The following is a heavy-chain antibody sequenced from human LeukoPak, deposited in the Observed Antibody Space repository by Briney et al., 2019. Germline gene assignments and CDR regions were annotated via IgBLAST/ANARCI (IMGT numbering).Heavy chain of an antibody. V-gene: IGHV4-59*02. J-gene: IGHJ4*02. D-gene: IGHD7-27*01. CDR2: IYYTGT. Sequence: SETLSLTCTVSGGSVTDYYWSWIRRSPGKGLEWIGYIYYTGTSYNPSLKSRVTISADTSKNQFSLKLISVTAADTAVYYCASRKLGNDCWGQGTLVTVSS. CDR1: GGSVTDYY. CDR3: ASRKLGNDC.